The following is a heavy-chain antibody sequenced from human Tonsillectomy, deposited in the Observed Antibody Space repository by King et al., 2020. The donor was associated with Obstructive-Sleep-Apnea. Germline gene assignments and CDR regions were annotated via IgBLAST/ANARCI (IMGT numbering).Heavy chain of an antibody. D-gene: IGHD4-11*01. J-gene: IGHJ6*02. CDR1: GYSFSNYW. Sequence: VQLVESGAEVKKPGESLKISCKGSGYSFSNYWITWVRQMPGKGLEWMGIIYPGDSDTKYSPSFQGQVTISADKSISTAYLQWTSLKASDTAIYYCARHQLRTTYYGLDVWGQGTTVTVSS. CDR3: ARHQLRTTYYGLDV. V-gene: IGHV5-51*01. CDR2: IYPGDSDT.